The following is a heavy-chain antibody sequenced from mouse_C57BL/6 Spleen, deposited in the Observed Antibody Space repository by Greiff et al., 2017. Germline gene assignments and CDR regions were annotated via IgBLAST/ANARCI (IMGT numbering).Heavy chain of an antibody. D-gene: IGHD2-1*01. CDR1: GFTFSDYG. Sequence: EVKLVESGGGLVKPGGSLKLSCAASGFTFSDYGMHWVRQAPEKGLEWVAYISSGSSTIYYADTVKGRFTISRDNAKNTLFLQMTSLRSEDTAMYYCARYYGNYEDAMDYWGQGTSVTVSS. CDR2: ISSGSSTI. V-gene: IGHV5-17*01. CDR3: ARYYGNYEDAMDY. J-gene: IGHJ4*01.